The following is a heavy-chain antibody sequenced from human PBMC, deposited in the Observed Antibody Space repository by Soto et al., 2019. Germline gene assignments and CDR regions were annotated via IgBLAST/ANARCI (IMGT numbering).Heavy chain of an antibody. J-gene: IGHJ4*02. CDR1: GGTFSSYA. CDR2: IIPSVGST. CDR3: ARINSSSWYYFDY. Sequence: GASVKASCKASGGTFSSYAICCVRQAPGQGLEWMGVIIPSVGSTNYAQKFQGRVTMTRDMSTTTVYMERSSLRSEDTAVYYCARINSSSWYYFDYWGQGTQVTVSS. V-gene: IGHV1-69*10. D-gene: IGHD6-13*01.